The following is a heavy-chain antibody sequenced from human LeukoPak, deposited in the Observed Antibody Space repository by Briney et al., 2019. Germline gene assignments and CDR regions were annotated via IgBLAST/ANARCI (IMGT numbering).Heavy chain of an antibody. Sequence: GGSLRLSCAASGFTFSSYWMSWVRQAPGKGLEWVANIKQDGSEKYYVDSVKGRFTISRDNAKNSLYLQMNSLRAEDTAVYYCARENNKDTAMVIWFDPWGQGTLVTVSS. CDR2: IKQDGSEK. V-gene: IGHV3-7*01. J-gene: IGHJ5*02. D-gene: IGHD5-18*01. CDR3: ARENNKDTAMVIWFDP. CDR1: GFTFSSYW.